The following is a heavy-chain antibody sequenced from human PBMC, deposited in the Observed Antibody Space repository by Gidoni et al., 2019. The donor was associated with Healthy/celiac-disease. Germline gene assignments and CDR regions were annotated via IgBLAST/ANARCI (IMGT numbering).Heavy chain of an antibody. CDR1: GFTFSSYR. CDR2: ISSSSSTI. CDR3: ARVGGHYDSSGYYLFYYYYGMDV. J-gene: IGHJ6*02. V-gene: IGHV3-48*02. Sequence: EVQLVESGGGLVQPGGSLRLSCAASGFTFSSYRMNWVRQAPGKGLEGVSYISSSSSTIYYADSVKGRFTISRDNAKNSLYLQMNSLRDEDTAVYYCARVGGHYDSSGYYLFYYYYGMDVWGQGTTVTVSS. D-gene: IGHD3-22*01.